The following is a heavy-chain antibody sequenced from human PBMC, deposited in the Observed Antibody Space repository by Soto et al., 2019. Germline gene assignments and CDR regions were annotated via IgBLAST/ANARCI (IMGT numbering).Heavy chain of an antibody. V-gene: IGHV3-23*01. D-gene: IGHD3-22*01. Sequence: GGSLRLSCSASGFTFSSYWMSWVRQAPGKGLEWVSAISAGAVATNYADSVKGRFTISRDNSKNTLYLQMNSLRAEDTAVYYCAKGRESSGSYRPFDYWGQGALVTVSS. CDR2: ISAGAVAT. CDR3: AKGRESSGSYRPFDY. CDR1: GFTFSSYW. J-gene: IGHJ4*02.